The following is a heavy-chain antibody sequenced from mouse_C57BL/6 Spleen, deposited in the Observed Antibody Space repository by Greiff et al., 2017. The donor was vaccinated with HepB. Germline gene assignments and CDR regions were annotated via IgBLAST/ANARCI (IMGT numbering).Heavy chain of an antibody. D-gene: IGHD3-2*02. V-gene: IGHV1-82*01. CDR3: ARRSSGYEGYFDY. CDR1: GYAFTSSW. Sequence: QVQLQQSGPELVKPGASVKISCKASGYAFTSSWMNWVKQRPGQGLEWIGRIYPGDGDTNYNGKFKGKATLTADKSSSTAYMQLSSLTSEDSAVYLCARRSSGYEGYFDYWGQGTTLTVSS. CDR2: IYPGDGDT. J-gene: IGHJ2*01.